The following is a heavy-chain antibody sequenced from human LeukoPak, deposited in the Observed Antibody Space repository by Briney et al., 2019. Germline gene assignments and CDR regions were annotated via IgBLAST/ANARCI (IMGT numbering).Heavy chain of an antibody. CDR2: ISYDGSNK. CDR1: GLVFGKYA. CDR3: AKEGDSGWYGDY. Sequence: GGSLRLSCAASGLVFGKYAMAWVRQAPGKGLEWVALISYDGSNKYYADSVKGRFTISRDNSKKTLYLQMNSLRAEDTAIYYCAKEGDSGWYGDYWGQGTLVTVSS. V-gene: IGHV3-30*18. D-gene: IGHD6-19*01. J-gene: IGHJ4*02.